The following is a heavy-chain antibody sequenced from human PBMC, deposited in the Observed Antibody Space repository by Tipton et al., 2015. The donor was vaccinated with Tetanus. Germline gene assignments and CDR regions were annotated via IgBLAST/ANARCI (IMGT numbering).Heavy chain of an antibody. D-gene: IGHD2/OR15-2a*01. V-gene: IGHV4-59*02. CDR3: ARVANRSRRRGFDI. CDR2: IYFREGT. CDR1: GDSVTASH. Sequence: TLSLTCIVSGDSVTASHWSWIRRPPGKGLEWIAKIYFREGTDYNPSLRGRATISLDTSKSQISLKLLSVTAADTGVYYCARVANRSRRRGFDIWGQGTMVAVSS. J-gene: IGHJ3*02.